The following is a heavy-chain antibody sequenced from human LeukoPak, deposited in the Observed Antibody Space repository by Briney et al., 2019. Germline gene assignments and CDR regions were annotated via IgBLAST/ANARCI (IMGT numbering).Heavy chain of an antibody. CDR3: ARVKRSSSWSHPPDY. CDR1: GGSISSSS. CDR2: ISSSSSYI. Sequence: ETLSLTCTVSGGSISSSSYYWGWIRQAPGKGLEWVSSISSSSSYIYYADSVKGRFTISRDNAKNSLYLQMNSLRAEDTAVYYCARVKRSSSWSHPPDYWGQGTLVTVSS. J-gene: IGHJ4*02. D-gene: IGHD6-13*01. V-gene: IGHV3-21*01.